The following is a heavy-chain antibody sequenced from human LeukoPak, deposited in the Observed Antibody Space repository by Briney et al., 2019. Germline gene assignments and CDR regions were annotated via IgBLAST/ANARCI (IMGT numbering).Heavy chain of an antibody. CDR3: ARSSNVLLWFGELLNDFDY. CDR1: GGSISSGSYY. Sequence: SETLSLTCTVSGGSISSGSYYWSWIRQPAGKGLEWIGRIFTSGSTKYNPSLKSRVTISVDTSKNQFSLKLSSVTAADTAVYYCARSSNVLLWFGELLNDFDYWGQGTLVTVSS. V-gene: IGHV4-61*02. CDR2: IFTSGST. J-gene: IGHJ4*02. D-gene: IGHD3-10*01.